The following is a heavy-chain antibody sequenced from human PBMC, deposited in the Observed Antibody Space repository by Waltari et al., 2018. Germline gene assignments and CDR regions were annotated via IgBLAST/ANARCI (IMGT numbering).Heavy chain of an antibody. CDR1: GDSISNDNYH. Sequence: QLQLQESGPGLVKPSETLSLTCTVSGDSISNDNYHWAWVRQPPGKGLEWIGSIYYNGNTYYSPSLKSRVTISVYTSKNQFSLRLSSVTAADTAVYYCTTEYSSSSAYWGQGTLVTVSS. D-gene: IGHD6-6*01. CDR3: TTEYSSSSAY. J-gene: IGHJ4*02. CDR2: IYYNGNT. V-gene: IGHV4-39*02.